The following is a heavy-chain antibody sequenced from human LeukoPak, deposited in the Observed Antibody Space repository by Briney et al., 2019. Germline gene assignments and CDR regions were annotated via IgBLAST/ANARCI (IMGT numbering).Heavy chain of an antibody. CDR2: LYSDGDT. CDR1: GFTVSTNY. CDR3: AREGELVVVPATYYSFDY. J-gene: IGHJ4*02. V-gene: IGHV3-53*01. D-gene: IGHD2-15*01. Sequence: GGSLRLSCAASGFTVSTNYMSWVRQAPGKGLEYVSVLYSDGDTYYADSVKGRFTISRDISKNTLYLQMNSLRAEDTAIYYCAREGELVVVPATYYSFDYWGQGALVTVSS.